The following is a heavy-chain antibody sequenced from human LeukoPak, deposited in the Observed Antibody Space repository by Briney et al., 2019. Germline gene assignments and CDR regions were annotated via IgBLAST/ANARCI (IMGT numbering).Heavy chain of an antibody. V-gene: IGHV3-7*03. Sequence: GGSLRLSCAASGFTFSSYWMSWVRQAPGKGLEWVANIKQDGSEKYYVDSVKGRFTISRDNSKNTLYLQMNSLRAEDTAVYYCAKALVYYYDSSGYYRPFDYWGQGTLVTVSS. CDR2: IKQDGSEK. D-gene: IGHD3-22*01. CDR1: GFTFSSYW. CDR3: AKALVYYYDSSGYYRPFDY. J-gene: IGHJ4*02.